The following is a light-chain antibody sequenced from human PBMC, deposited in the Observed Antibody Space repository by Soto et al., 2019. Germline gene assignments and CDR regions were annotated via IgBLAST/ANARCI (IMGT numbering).Light chain of an antibody. CDR3: QQLNSYPQT. CDR1: QSISSW. Sequence: IQRPQSPSTLSASVGDRVTITCRASQSISSWLAWYQQKPGKAPKLLIYDASSLESGVPSRFSGSGSGPDFTLTISSLQPEDSATYFCQQLNSYPQTFGQGTRLAIK. J-gene: IGKJ5*01. V-gene: IGKV1-5*01. CDR2: DAS.